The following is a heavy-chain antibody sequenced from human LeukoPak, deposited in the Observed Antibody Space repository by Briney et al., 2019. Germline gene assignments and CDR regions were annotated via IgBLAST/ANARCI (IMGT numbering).Heavy chain of an antibody. J-gene: IGHJ4*02. CDR2: ISAYNGNT. CDR3: ARDDHSWAQYYFDY. Sequence: ASVKVSCKASGYTFTSYGISWVRQAPGQGLEWMGWISAYNGNTNYAQKLQGRVTVTTDTSTSTAYVELRSLRSDDTAVYYCARDDHSWAQYYFDYWGQGTLVTVSS. D-gene: IGHD1-14*01. V-gene: IGHV1-18*04. CDR1: GYTFTSYG.